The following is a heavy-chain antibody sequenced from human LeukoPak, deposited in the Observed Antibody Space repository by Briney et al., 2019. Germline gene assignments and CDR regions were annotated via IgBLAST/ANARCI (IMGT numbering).Heavy chain of an antibody. J-gene: IGHJ4*02. CDR1: GGSISSYY. D-gene: IGHD3-22*01. CDR3: ARALTYYYDSSGVGGQDFDF. CDR2: IYYSGST. Sequence: SETLSLTCTVSGGSISSYYWSWIRQPPGKGLEWIGYIYYSGSTNSNPSLKSRVTISVDTSKNQFSLKLRSVTAADTAVYYCARALTYYYDSSGVGGQDFDFWGQGTLVTVSS. V-gene: IGHV4-59*01.